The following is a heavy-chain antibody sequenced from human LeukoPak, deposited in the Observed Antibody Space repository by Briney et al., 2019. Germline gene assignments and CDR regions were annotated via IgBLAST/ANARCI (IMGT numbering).Heavy chain of an antibody. Sequence: ASVKVSCKASGGTFSSYAISWVRQAPGQGLEWMGIINPSGGSTSYAQKFQGRVTMTRDTSTSTVYMELSSLRSEDTAVYYCARDGDFVDTAMVRMLLGYWGQGTLVTVSS. V-gene: IGHV1-46*01. J-gene: IGHJ4*02. D-gene: IGHD5-18*01. CDR1: GGTFSSYA. CDR3: ARDGDFVDTAMVRMLLGY. CDR2: INPSGGST.